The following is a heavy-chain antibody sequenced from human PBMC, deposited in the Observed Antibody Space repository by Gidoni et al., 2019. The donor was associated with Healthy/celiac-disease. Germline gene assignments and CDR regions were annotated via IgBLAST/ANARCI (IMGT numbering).Heavy chain of an antibody. J-gene: IGHJ2*01. CDR1: GFTFSSYA. CDR2: ISYDGSNK. D-gene: IGHD2-21*01. CDR3: ARETRNSHWYFDL. V-gene: IGHV3-30-3*01. Sequence: QVQLVESGGGVVQPGRSLRLSCAASGFTFSSYAMHWVRQAPGKGLEWVAVISYDGSNKYYADSVKGRFTISRDNSKNTLYLQMNSLRAEDTAVYYCARETRNSHWYFDLWGRGTLVTVSS.